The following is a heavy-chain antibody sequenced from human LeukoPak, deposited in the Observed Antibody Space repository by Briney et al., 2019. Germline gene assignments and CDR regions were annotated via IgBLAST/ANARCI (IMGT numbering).Heavy chain of an antibody. CDR3: AKDQPPYLWARSQGSAFDI. D-gene: IGHD3-16*01. Sequence: GGPLRLSCAASGFTFSSYGMHWVRQAPGKGLEWVAVISYDGSNKYYADSVKGRFTISRDNSKNTLYLQMNSLRAEDTAVYYCAKDQPPYLWARSQGSAFDIWGQGTMVTVSS. CDR1: GFTFSSYG. CDR2: ISYDGSNK. V-gene: IGHV3-30*18. J-gene: IGHJ3*02.